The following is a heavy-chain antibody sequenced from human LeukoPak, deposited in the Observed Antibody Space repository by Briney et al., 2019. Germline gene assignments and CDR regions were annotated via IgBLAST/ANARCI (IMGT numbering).Heavy chain of an antibody. J-gene: IGHJ6*02. V-gene: IGHV1-69*04. CDR3: ARVGGYDLVLYYYYGMDV. D-gene: IGHD5-12*01. CDR1: GGTFSSYA. CDR2: IIPILGIA. Sequence: SVKVSCKASGGTFSSYAISWVRQAPGQGLEWMGRIIPILGIANYAQKFQGRVTITADKSTSTAYMELSRLRSDDTAVYYCARVGGYDLVLYYYYGMDVWGQGTTVTVSS.